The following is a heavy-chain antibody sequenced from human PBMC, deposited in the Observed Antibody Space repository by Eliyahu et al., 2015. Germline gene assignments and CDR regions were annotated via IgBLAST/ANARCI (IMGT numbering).Heavy chain of an antibody. J-gene: IGHJ4*02. CDR3: ARDPPYSSGWYLYYFDY. Sequence: SSYGMHWVRQAPGKGLEWVAVIWYDGSNKYYADSVKGRFTISRDNSKNTLYLQMNSLRAEDTAVYYCARDPPYSSGWYLYYFDYWGQGTLVTVSS. CDR2: IWYDGSNK. V-gene: IGHV3-33*01. CDR1: SSYG. D-gene: IGHD6-19*01.